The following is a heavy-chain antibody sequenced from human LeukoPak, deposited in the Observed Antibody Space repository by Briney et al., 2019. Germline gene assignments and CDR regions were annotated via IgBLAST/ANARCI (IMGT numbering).Heavy chain of an antibody. CDR3: ARPVRAAAGDDAFDI. D-gene: IGHD6-13*01. CDR1: GFTVSSNS. V-gene: IGHV3-53*01. CDR2: IYSDNT. J-gene: IGHJ3*02. Sequence: PGGSLRLSCTVSGFTVSSNSMSWVRQAPGKGLEWVSFIYSDNTHYSDSVKGRFTISRDNSKNTLYLQMNSLRAEDTAVYYCARPVRAAAGDDAFDIWGQGTMVTVSS.